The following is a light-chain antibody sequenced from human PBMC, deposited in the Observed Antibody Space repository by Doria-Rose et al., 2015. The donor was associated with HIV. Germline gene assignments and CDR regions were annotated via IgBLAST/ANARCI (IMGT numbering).Light chain of an antibody. CDR2: AAS. Sequence: DIRLTQSPSSLSASVGDRVTITCRASQSISNYLNWYQQKPGKAPKLLIYAASSLKSGVPPRFSGSGSGTDFTLTISSLQPEDFATYYCQQSYRTPRTFGQGTKVEIK. J-gene: IGKJ1*01. CDR3: QQSYRTPRT. CDR1: QSISNY. V-gene: IGKV1-39*01.